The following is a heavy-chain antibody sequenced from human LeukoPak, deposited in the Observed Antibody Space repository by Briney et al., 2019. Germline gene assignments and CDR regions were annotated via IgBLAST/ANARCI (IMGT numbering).Heavy chain of an antibody. CDR2: IITYNDNT. J-gene: IGHJ6*03. CDR1: GYTFNSYG. Sequence: ASVKVSCKASGYTFNSYGVSWVRQAPGQGLEWMGWIITYNDNTNYAQKLQGRVTMTTDTSTSTAYMELSRLRSDDTAVYYCARAAGTSPDYYYYYMDVWGKGTTVTVSS. CDR3: ARAAGTSPDYYYYYMDV. V-gene: IGHV1-18*01. D-gene: IGHD6-13*01.